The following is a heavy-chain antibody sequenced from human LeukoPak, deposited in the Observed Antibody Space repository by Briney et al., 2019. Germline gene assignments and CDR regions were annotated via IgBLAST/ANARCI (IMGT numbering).Heavy chain of an antibody. CDR2: MNPNSGNT. CDR3: ARDYCSSTSCYKRTFNY. Sequence: GASVKVSCKASGCTFTSYDINWVRQATGQGLEWMGWMNPNSGNTGYAQKFQGRVTITGNTSIGTAYMELSSLRSEDTAVYYCARDYCSSTSCYKRTFNYWGQGTLVTVSS. CDR1: GCTFTSYD. J-gene: IGHJ4*02. D-gene: IGHD2-2*02. V-gene: IGHV1-8*03.